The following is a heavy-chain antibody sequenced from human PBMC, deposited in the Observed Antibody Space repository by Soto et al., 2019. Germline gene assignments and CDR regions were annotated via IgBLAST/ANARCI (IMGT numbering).Heavy chain of an antibody. CDR1: DSIFEDSV. V-gene: IGHV3-9*01. D-gene: IGHD3-3*01. CDR2: ISWNSDVK. J-gene: IGHJ6*01. Sequence: EEQLVESGGGLVQPGRSLRLSCAASDSIFEDSVMHWVRQAPGKGLDWVSGISWNSDVKAYADSVKGRFTISRYNAKKSVYIQMSSLRVEDTALYYCATVMAHYDFWGNNERALDVWVQVATVIVSS. CDR3: ATVMAHYDFWGNNERALDV.